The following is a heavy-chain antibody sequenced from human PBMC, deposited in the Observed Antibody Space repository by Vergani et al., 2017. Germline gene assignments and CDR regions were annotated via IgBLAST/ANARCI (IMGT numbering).Heavy chain of an antibody. CDR1: GGSLSSDNW. V-gene: IGHV4-4*02. CDR3: ARLSYYGSGSYSWGWFDP. Sequence: QVQLQQWGPGLVTPSGTLSLTCAVYGGSLSSDNWWNWVRQAPGKGLQGIGEIHRSRSTNYNPSLRRRVTISLDKSKNQFSLKLTSVTAADTAVYFCARLSYYGSGSYSWGWFDPWGQGTLVTVSS. J-gene: IGHJ5*02. D-gene: IGHD3-10*01. CDR2: IHRSRST.